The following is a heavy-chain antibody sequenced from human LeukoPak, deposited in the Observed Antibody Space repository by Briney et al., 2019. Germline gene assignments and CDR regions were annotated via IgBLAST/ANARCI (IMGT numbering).Heavy chain of an antibody. D-gene: IGHD3-10*01. CDR2: ISYDGSNK. CDR3: ARDRDYGSGSKDY. Sequence: PGRSLRLSCAASGLTFSSYAMHWVRQAPGKGLEWVAVISYDGSNKYYADSVKGRFTISRDNSKNTLYLQMNSLRAEDTAVYYCARDRDYGSGSKDYWGQGTLVTVSS. J-gene: IGHJ4*02. CDR1: GLTFSSYA. V-gene: IGHV3-30*04.